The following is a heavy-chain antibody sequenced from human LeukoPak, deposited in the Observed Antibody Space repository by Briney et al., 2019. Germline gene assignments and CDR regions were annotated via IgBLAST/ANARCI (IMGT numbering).Heavy chain of an antibody. CDR2: ISSNGGST. V-gene: IGHV3-64*01. J-gene: IGHJ5*02. CDR1: GFTFSSYA. Sequence: AGGSLRLSCAASGFTFSSYAMHWVRQAPGKGLEYVSTISSNGGSTYYANSVKGRFTISRDNSKNTLYLQMGSLRAEDMAVYYCARALTVTTEWFDPWGQGTLVTVSS. D-gene: IGHD4-17*01. CDR3: ARALTVTTEWFDP.